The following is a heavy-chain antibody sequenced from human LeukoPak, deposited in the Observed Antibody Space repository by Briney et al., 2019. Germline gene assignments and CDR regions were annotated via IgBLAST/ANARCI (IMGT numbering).Heavy chain of an antibody. J-gene: IGHJ4*02. CDR1: GGSFSGYY. CDR2: INHSGST. CDR3: ARGRKQYGGSYYVDY. D-gene: IGHD1-26*01. Sequence: PSETLSLTCAVYGGSFSGYYWSWIRQPPGKGLEWIGEINHSGSTNYNPSLKSRVTISVDTSKNQFSLKLSSVTAADTAVYYCARGRKQYGGSYYVDYWGQGTLVTVSS. V-gene: IGHV4-34*01.